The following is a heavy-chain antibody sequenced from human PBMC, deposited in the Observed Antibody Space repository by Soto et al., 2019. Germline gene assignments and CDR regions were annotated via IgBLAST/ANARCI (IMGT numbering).Heavy chain of an antibody. J-gene: IGHJ4*01. Sequence: QVQLQESGPGLVKPSQSLSLTCTVSGDSISSGGHYWSWLRQHPGKGLEWIGNVYYTVTTFSNPPLKIRVATSVDTSKNQVSLKVSSVTAADTAVYLCARFNAVDTISYFDNWGPGTLVTVSS. CDR3: ARFNAVDTISYFDN. CDR1: GDSISSGGHY. V-gene: IGHV4-31*03. D-gene: IGHD3-9*01. CDR2: VYYTVTT.